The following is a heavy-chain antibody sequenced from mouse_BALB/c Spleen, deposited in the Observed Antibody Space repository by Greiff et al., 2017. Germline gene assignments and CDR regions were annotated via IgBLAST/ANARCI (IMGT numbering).Heavy chain of an antibody. Sequence: VQRVESGPGLVQPSQSLSITCTVSGFSLTSYGVHWVRQSPGKGLEWLGVIWSGGSTDYNAAFISRLSISKDNSKSQVFFKMNRLQANDTAIYYCARAGTGIDYWGQGTTLTVSS. CDR2: IWSGGST. V-gene: IGHV2-2*02. J-gene: IGHJ2*01. CDR3: ARAGTGIDY. CDR1: GFSLTSYG. D-gene: IGHD4-1*01.